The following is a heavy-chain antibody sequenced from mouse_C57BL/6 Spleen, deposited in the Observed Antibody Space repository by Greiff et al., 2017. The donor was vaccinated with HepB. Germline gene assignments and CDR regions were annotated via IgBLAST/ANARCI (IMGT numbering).Heavy chain of an antibody. V-gene: IGHV5-17*01. J-gene: IGHJ2*01. D-gene: IGHD4-1*01. CDR3: ARRALNWDFDY. CDR2: ISSGSSTI. CDR1: GFTFSDYG. Sequence: EVKLMESGGGLVKPGGSLKLSCAASGFTFSDYGMHWVRQAPEKGLEWVAYISSGSSTIYYADTVKGRFTISRDNAKNTLFLQMTSLRSEDTAMYYCARRALNWDFDYWGQGTTLTVSS.